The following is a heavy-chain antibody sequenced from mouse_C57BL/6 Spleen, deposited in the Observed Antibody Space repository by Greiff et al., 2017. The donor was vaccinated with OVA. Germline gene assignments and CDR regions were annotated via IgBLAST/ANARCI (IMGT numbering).Heavy chain of an antibody. J-gene: IGHJ3*01. CDR2: IYPGDGDT. V-gene: IGHV1-80*01. CDR3: ARDLDGYYFAWFAY. D-gene: IGHD2-3*01. Sequence: QVQLKESGAELVKPGASVKISCKASGYAFSSYWMNWVKQRPGKGLEWIGQIYPGDGDTNYNGKFKGKATLTADKSSSTAYMQLSSLTSEDSAVYYCARDLDGYYFAWFAYWGQGTLVTVSA. CDR1: GYAFSSYW.